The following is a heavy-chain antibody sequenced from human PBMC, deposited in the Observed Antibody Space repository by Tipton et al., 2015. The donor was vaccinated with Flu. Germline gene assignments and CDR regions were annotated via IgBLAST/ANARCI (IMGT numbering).Heavy chain of an antibody. Sequence: GSLRLSCAASGFTFSSYEMNWVRQAPGKGLEWVSYISSSGSTIYYADSVKGRFTISRDNAKNSLYLQMNSLRAEDTAVYYCARDGYYDSSGYYYLYYYYYGMDVWDQGTTVTVSS. D-gene: IGHD3-22*01. V-gene: IGHV3-48*03. CDR2: ISSSGSTI. J-gene: IGHJ6*02. CDR1: GFTFSSYE. CDR3: ARDGYYDSSGYYYLYYYYYGMDV.